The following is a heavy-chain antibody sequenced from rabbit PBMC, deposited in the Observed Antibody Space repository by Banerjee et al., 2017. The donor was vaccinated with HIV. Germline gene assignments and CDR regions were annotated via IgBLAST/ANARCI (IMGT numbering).Heavy chain of an antibody. J-gene: IGHJ4*01. V-gene: IGHV1S45*01. CDR1: GFSFSNGYV. CDR2: INTSSGNT. Sequence: QEQLEESGGDLVKPEGSLTLTCTASGFSFSNGYVMCWVRQAPGKGLEWIACINTSSGNTVYATWAKSRFTISKTSSTTVTLQMTSLTAADTATYFCARGVTMTMVTFNLWGPGTLVTVS. D-gene: IGHD2-1*01. CDR3: ARGVTMTMVTFNL.